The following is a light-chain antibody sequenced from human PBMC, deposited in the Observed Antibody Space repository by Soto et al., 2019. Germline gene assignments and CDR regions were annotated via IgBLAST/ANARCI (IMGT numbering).Light chain of an antibody. CDR3: LQYNNWPDS. CDR2: TTS. J-gene: IGKJ4*01. CDR1: QSVGRN. Sequence: EIVMKQSPGTLSVSPGERVTLSCRASQSVGRNLAWYQQKPGQAPRLLIYTTSTRAPGIPARFTGSVSGTEFTLTISSLQSEDSAVYYCLQYNNWPDSFGGGTKVEIK. V-gene: IGKV3-15*01.